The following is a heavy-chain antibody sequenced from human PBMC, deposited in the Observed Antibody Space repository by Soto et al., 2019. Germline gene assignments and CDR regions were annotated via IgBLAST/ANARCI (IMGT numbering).Heavy chain of an antibody. Sequence: EVQLVESGGGLVQPGGSLRLSCAAPGFTFSHYWMYWVRQAPGKGLVWVSRINSDGGVSSYADSVKGRLTISRDNVKHTLYLQMDSLRAEDTAVYYCARGDCVGGTCYSLAGSFFYYMDVWGRGTTVNVFS. V-gene: IGHV3-74*01. J-gene: IGHJ6*03. CDR1: GFTFSHYW. CDR3: ARGDCVGGTCYSLAGSFFYYMDV. D-gene: IGHD2-15*01. CDR2: INSDGGVS.